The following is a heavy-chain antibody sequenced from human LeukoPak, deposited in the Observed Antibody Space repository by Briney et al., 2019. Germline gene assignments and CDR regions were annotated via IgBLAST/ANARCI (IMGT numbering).Heavy chain of an antibody. J-gene: IGHJ3*02. CDR3: ARDQKSGLRAYCGGDCWYDAFDI. V-gene: IGHV1-18*04. CDR1: GYTFTSYG. D-gene: IGHD2-21*02. CDR2: ISAYNGNT. Sequence: ASVKVSCKASGYTFTSYGIRWVRQAPGQGLEWMGWISAYNGNTNYAQKLQGRVTMTTDTSTSTAYMELRSLRSDDTAVYYCARDQKSGLRAYCGGDCWYDAFDIWGQGTMVTVSS.